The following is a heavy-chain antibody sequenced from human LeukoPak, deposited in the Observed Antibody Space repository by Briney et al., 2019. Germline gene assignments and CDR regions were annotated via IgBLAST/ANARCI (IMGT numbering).Heavy chain of an antibody. CDR2: ISWNSVNI. V-gene: IGHV3-9*01. D-gene: IGHD5-24*01. CDR3: VKDRGLRNQWLQVTYDS. J-gene: IGHJ4*02. Sequence: PGGSLRLSCAASGFTFSDYYMTWIRQAPGKGLEWVSGISWNSVNIGYEDSVKGRFTISRDNAKNSLYLQMNSLRPEDTALYYCVKDRGLRNQWLQVTYDSWGQGTLVTVSS. CDR1: GFTFSDYY.